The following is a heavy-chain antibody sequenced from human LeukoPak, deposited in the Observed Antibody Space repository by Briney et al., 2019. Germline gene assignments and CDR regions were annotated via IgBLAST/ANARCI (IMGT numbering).Heavy chain of an antibody. J-gene: IGHJ6*02. V-gene: IGHV4-30-2*01. CDR2: TYHSGST. CDR1: GGSISSGGYS. CDR3: ALNYYYYGMDV. Sequence: SETLSLTCAVSGGSISSGGYSWSWIRQPPGKGLEWIGYTYHSGSTYYNPSLKSRVTISVDRSKNQFSLKLSSVTAADTAVYYCALNYYYYGMDVWGQGTTVTVSS.